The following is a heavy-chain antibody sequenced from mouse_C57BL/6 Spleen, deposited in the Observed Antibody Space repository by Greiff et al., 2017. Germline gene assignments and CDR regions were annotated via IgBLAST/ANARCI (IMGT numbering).Heavy chain of an antibody. CDR1: GYSITSGYY. J-gene: IGHJ1*03. Sequence: DVKLVESGPGLVKPSQSLSLTCSVTGYSITSGYYWNWIRQFPGNKLEWMGYISYDGSNNYNPSLKNRISITRDTSKNQFFLKLNSVTTEDTATYYCARKDYYDSRPGYFDVWGTGTTVTVSS. V-gene: IGHV3-6*01. CDR2: ISYDGSN. D-gene: IGHD1-1*01. CDR3: ARKDYYDSRPGYFDV.